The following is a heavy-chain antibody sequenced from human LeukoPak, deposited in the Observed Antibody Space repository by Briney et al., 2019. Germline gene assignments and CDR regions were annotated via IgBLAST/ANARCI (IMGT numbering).Heavy chain of an antibody. CDR1: GGSISSYY. J-gene: IGHJ6*03. CDR2: IYYSGST. Sequence: SETLSLTCTVSGGSISSYYWSWIGQPPGKGLEWIGYIYYSGSTNYNPSLKSRVTISVDTSKNQFSLKLSSVTAADTAVYYCARGWFGGYYYYYYYMDVWGKGTTVTVSS. CDR3: ARGWFGGYYYYYYYMDV. V-gene: IGHV4-59*01. D-gene: IGHD3-10*01.